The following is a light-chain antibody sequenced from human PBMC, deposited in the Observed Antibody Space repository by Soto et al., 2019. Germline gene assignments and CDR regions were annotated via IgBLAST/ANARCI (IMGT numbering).Light chain of an antibody. Sequence: DIQMTQTPSTLSASVGDRVTTTCRASQNIATWLAWYQQKPGNAPKLHIYKAFTLQSGVPSRFSGSGSGTEFILTISSLQPDDCETYYCQQYSSITTFGQGTKVHI. V-gene: IGKV1-5*03. J-gene: IGKJ1*01. CDR3: QQYSSITT. CDR1: QNIATW. CDR2: KAF.